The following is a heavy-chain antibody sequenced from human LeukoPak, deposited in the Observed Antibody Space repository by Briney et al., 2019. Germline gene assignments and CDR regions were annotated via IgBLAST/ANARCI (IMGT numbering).Heavy chain of an antibody. D-gene: IGHD6-19*01. CDR2: VNPQGSGT. CDR3: ARARWSSTGWFLGY. Sequence: GPTRRALSATARVTVSRYWVQLVRQAPGMELVWVSRVNPQGSGTSYTDSVKGRFTISRDNAKDALHLRMDNLRVEDTAVYYCARARWSSTGWFLGYWGQGTLVTVSS. V-gene: IGHV3-74*01. CDR1: RVTVSRYW. J-gene: IGHJ4*02.